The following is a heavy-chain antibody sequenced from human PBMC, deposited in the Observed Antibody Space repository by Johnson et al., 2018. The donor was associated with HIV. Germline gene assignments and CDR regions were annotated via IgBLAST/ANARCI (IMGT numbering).Heavy chain of an antibody. CDR1: GFSVSGNY. D-gene: IGHD3-3*01. Sequence: VQVVESGGNLIQPGGSLRLSCAASGFSVSGNYMSWVRQAPGKVLEWVSVIFSSGSTFYTDSVKGRFTISRDNSKNTLYLQMNSLRVEDTAVYFCATLGNYNFWSGYNTSYGFDIWGQGTTVTVSS. V-gene: IGHV3-53*01. CDR3: ATLGNYNFWSGYNTSYGFDI. CDR2: IFSSGST. J-gene: IGHJ3*02.